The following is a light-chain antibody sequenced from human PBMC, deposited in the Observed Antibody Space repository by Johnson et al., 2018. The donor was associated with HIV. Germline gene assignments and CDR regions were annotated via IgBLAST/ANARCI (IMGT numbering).Light chain of an antibody. V-gene: IGLV1-51*02. CDR3: GTWDSSLGAWV. Sequence: QPVLTQPPSVSAAPGQKVTISCSGSNSNIGSYYVSWYQQVPGTAPKLLIFQNDKRPSGIPDRFSGSKSGTSATLDITGLQTGDEADYYCGTWDSSLGAWVFGTGTKVTVL. CDR1: NSNIGSYY. CDR2: QND. J-gene: IGLJ1*01.